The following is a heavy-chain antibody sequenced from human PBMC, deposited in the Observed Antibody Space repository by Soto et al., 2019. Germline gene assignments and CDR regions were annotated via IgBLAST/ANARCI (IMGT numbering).Heavy chain of an antibody. V-gene: IGHV3-48*02. CDR2: ISSSSSTI. CDR3: ARDNYDYVWGSYRYYGMDV. D-gene: IGHD3-16*02. J-gene: IGHJ6*02. CDR1: GFTFSSYS. Sequence: GGSLRLSCAASGFTFSSYSMNWVRQAPGKGLEWVSYISSSSSTIYYADSVKGRFTISRDNAKNSLYLQMNSLRDEDTAVYYCARDNYDYVWGSYRYYGMDVWGQGTTVTVSS.